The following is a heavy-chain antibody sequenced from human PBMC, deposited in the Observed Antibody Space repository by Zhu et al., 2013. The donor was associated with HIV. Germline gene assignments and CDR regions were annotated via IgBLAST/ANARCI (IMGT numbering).Heavy chain of an antibody. D-gene: IGHD1-26*01. CDR2: IVVGSGNT. CDR3: AAELHGSYYFDY. J-gene: IGHJ4*02. CDR1: GFTFTSSA. V-gene: IGHV1-58*01. Sequence: QMQLVQSGPEVKKPGTSVKVSCKASGFTFTSSAVQWVRQARGQRLEWIGWIVVGSGNTNYAQKFQERVTITRDMSTSTAYMELSSLRSEDTAVYYCAAELHGSYYFDYWGQGTLVTVSS.